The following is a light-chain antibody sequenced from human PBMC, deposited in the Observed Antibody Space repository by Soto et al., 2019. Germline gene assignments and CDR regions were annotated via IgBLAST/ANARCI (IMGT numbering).Light chain of an antibody. Sequence: DIQLTQSPSFLSASVGDRVTITCRASQGINDYLAWYQQKPGKAPKLLIYAASTLQSEVPSRFSGSASGTEFTFTISSLQPEDFATYYCQQFNTYPLTFGGGTKVEVK. CDR3: QQFNTYPLT. CDR2: AAS. J-gene: IGKJ4*01. CDR1: QGINDY. V-gene: IGKV1-9*01.